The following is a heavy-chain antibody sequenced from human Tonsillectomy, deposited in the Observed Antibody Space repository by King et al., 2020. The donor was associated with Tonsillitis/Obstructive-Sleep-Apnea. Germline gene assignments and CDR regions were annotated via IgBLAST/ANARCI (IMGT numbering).Heavy chain of an antibody. D-gene: IGHD6-13*01. CDR3: ARAVAAAGTGGY. CDR1: GFTVSSNY. V-gene: IGHV3-66*01. CDR2: IYSGGST. Sequence: VQLVESGGGLVQPGGSLRLSCAASGFTVSSNYMSWVRQAPGKGLEWVSVIYSGGSTYYADSVKGRFTISRDNSKNTLYLHMNSLRAEDTAVYYCARAVAAAGTGGYWGQGTLVTVSS. J-gene: IGHJ4*02.